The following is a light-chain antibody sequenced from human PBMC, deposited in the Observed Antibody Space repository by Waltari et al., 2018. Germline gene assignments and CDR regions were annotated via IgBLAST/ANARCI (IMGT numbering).Light chain of an antibody. V-gene: IGLV1-44*01. J-gene: IGLJ3*02. CDR1: RFNIGTNT. Sequence: QSVLTQPPSASGTLGQRVIISCSGSRFNIGTNTVNWYQQPPGTAPKLLIFGNNQRPSGVPDRISGSKSGTSASLAISGLQSEDEVHYYCAAWDDSRNGWVFGGGTQLTVL. CDR3: AAWDDSRNGWV. CDR2: GNN.